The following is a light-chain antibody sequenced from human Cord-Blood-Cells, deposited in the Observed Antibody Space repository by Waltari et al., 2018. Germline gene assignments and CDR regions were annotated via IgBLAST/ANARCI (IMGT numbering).Light chain of an antibody. Sequence: QSALTQPASVSASPRQSITIPCPGTSSAVGSYNLVSWYQQHPGKAPKLMIYEGSKRPSGVSNRFSGSKSGNTASLTISGLQAEDEADYYCCSYAGSSTYVFGTGTKVTVL. J-gene: IGLJ1*01. CDR2: EGS. CDR1: SSAVGSYNL. CDR3: CSYAGSSTYV. V-gene: IGLV2-23*01.